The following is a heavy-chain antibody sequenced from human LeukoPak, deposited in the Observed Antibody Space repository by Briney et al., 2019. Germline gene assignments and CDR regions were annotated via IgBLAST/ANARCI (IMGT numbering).Heavy chain of an antibody. CDR1: GFPLSSYN. CDR3: ARDRAWASDI. V-gene: IGHV3-48*02. J-gene: IGHJ3*02. CDR2: ISGRGRTI. Sequence: PGGSLRLSCAASGFPLSSYNMNWVRQAPGKGLEWVSYISGRGRTIDYGDSVRGRFTISRDNAKDSLYLQMNSLRDEDTAVYYCARDRAWASDIWGQGTMVTVSS. D-gene: IGHD3-10*01.